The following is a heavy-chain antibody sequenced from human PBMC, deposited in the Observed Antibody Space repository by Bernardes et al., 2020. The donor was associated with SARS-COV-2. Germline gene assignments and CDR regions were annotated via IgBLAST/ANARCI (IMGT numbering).Heavy chain of an antibody. CDR2: INPYSGGT. Sequence: ASVKVSCKASGYTFTDYYIHWVRQAPGHGLEWMGWINPYSGGTNYVQKFQAWVTMTSDTSISTAYMELSRLRSDDTAVYFCARDNGYYGSGTYLSYSNYYALDVWGQGTAVTVSS. J-gene: IGHJ6*02. CDR1: GYTFTDYY. V-gene: IGHV1-2*04. CDR3: ARDNGYYGSGTYLSYSNYYALDV. D-gene: IGHD3-10*01.